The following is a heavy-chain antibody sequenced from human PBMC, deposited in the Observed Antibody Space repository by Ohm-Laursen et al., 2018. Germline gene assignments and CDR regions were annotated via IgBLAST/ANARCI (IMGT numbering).Heavy chain of an antibody. J-gene: IGHJ6*02. V-gene: IGHV3-9*01. D-gene: IGHD3-16*01. CDR3: ARGSLNGLDV. CDR2: ISWNSGSI. CDR1: GFTFDDYA. Sequence: SLRLSCAASGFTFDDYAMHWVRQAPGKGLEWVSGISWNSGSIGYADSAKGRFTISRDNAKNSLYLQMNSLRAEDTAVYYCARGSLNGLDVWGQGTTVTVSS.